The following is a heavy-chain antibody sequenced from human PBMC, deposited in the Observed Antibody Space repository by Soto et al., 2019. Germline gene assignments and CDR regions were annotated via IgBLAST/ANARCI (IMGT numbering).Heavy chain of an antibody. CDR1: GGSISTSSYF. CDR3: ARDYDSSCDY. D-gene: IGHD3-22*01. Sequence: PSETLSLTCTVSGGSISTSSYFWGWIRQPPGKGLEWIGSIYYSGSTYYKTSLKSRVTISIDTSKNQFSLKLSSVTAADTDVYNCARDYDSSCDYWGQGTLVTVSS. CDR2: IYYSGST. V-gene: IGHV4-39*01. J-gene: IGHJ4*02.